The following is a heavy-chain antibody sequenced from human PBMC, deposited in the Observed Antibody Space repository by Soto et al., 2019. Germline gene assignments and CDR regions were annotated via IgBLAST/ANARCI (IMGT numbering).Heavy chain of an antibody. V-gene: IGHV3-48*03. CDR3: VRASVSGYSSVFDH. CDR1: GFRFSGYE. J-gene: IGHJ4*02. D-gene: IGHD6-13*01. Sequence: LRLSCATSGFRFSGYEINWVRQAPGKGLEWVSYISTSGSSMHYADSVKGRFTIARDNSKDSLYLQMTSLRPEDTAVYYCVRASVSGYSSVFDHWGQGTLVTVSS. CDR2: ISTSGSSM.